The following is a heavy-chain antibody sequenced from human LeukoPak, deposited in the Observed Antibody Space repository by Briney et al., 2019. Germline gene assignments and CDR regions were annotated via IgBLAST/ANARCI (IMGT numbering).Heavy chain of an antibody. J-gene: IGHJ4*02. D-gene: IGHD5-12*01. CDR3: ARDRGYSGYAHGY. Sequence: GGSLRLSCAASGFPFSSYALGWVRQAPGKGLEWVSSILNTSYIYYSDSVKGRFTISRDNTKNSLYLEMSYLRAEDTAVYYCARDRGYSGYAHGYWGQGTLVTVSS. V-gene: IGHV3-21*01. CDR1: GFPFSSYA. CDR2: ILNTSYI.